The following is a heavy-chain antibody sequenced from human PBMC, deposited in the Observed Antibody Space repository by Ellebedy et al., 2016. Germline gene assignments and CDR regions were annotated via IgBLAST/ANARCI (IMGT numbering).Heavy chain of an antibody. D-gene: IGHD2-2*01. Sequence: ASVKVSCKASGYTFTSYYMHWVRQAPGQGLEWMGIINPSGGSTSYAQKLQGRVTMTRNTSISTAYMELSSLRSEDTAVYYCARFQLSYYYYYGMDVWGQGTTVTVSS. V-gene: IGHV1-46*04. CDR2: INPSGGST. CDR3: ARFQLSYYYYYGMDV. CDR1: GYTFTSYY. J-gene: IGHJ6*02.